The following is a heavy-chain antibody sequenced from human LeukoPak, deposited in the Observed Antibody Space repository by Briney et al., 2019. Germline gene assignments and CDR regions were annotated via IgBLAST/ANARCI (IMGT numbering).Heavy chain of an antibody. Sequence: SETLSLTCAVYGGSFSGYYWSWIRQPPGKGLEWIGEINHSGSTNYNPSLKSRVTISVDTSKDQFSLKLSSVTAADTAVCYCAREPPVVVPAAGSYMDVWGKGTTVTVSS. CDR3: AREPPVVVPAAGSYMDV. CDR2: INHSGST. D-gene: IGHD2-2*01. J-gene: IGHJ6*03. V-gene: IGHV4-34*01. CDR1: GGSFSGYY.